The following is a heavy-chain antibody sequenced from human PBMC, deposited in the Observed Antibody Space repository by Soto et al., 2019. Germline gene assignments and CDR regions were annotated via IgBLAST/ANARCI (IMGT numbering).Heavy chain of an antibody. CDR2: FFDNGGT. V-gene: IGHV4-61*03. D-gene: IGHD6-13*01. CDR3: VTGDQGPSRFCFDT. Sequence: SETLSLTCTVSGGSVNSGGYYWSWIRQPPGKGLEGIGFFFDNGGTSYNPTLGRRVTLSADTSQTIFSLNLNFVTAAHPAVYYCVTGDQGPSRFCFDTWGQGTLVTVSS. J-gene: IGHJ5*02. CDR1: GGSVNSGGYY.